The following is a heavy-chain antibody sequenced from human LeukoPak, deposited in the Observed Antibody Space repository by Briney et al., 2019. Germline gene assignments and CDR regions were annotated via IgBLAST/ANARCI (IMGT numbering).Heavy chain of an antibody. Sequence: GASVTVSCKASGYTFTGYYMHWVRQAPGQGLEWMGWINPNSGGTNYAQKFQGRVTMTRDTSISTAYMELSRLRSDDTAVYYCARDIDCSGGSCYTFFDYWGQGTLVTVSS. CDR1: GYTFTGYY. J-gene: IGHJ4*02. CDR3: ARDIDCSGGSCYTFFDY. D-gene: IGHD2-15*01. V-gene: IGHV1-2*02. CDR2: INPNSGGT.